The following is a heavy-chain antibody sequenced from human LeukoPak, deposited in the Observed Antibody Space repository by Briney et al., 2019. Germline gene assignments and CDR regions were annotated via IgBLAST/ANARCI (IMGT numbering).Heavy chain of an antibody. J-gene: IGHJ4*02. D-gene: IGHD5-12*01. CDR3: ARDNVDFDY. CDR1: GGSFSGYY. CDR2: IDHSGST. V-gene: IGHV4-34*01. Sequence: SETLSLTCAVYGGSFSGYYWSWIRQPPGKGLEWIGEIDHSGSTNYNPSLKSRVTISVDTSKNQFSLKLSSVTAADTAVYYCARDNVDFDYWGQGTLVTVSS.